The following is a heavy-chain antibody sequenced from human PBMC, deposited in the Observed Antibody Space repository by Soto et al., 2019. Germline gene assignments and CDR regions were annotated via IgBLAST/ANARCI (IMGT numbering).Heavy chain of an antibody. Sequence: GGSLRLSCAASGFTFSSYAMHWVRQAPGKGLEWVAVISYDGSNKYYEDSVKGRFTISRDNSKNTLYLQMNSLRAEDTAVYYCARSTTGTTPYYFDYWGQGTLVTVSS. D-gene: IGHD1-1*01. J-gene: IGHJ4*02. CDR3: ARSTTGTTPYYFDY. V-gene: IGHV3-30-3*01. CDR1: GFTFSSYA. CDR2: ISYDGSNK.